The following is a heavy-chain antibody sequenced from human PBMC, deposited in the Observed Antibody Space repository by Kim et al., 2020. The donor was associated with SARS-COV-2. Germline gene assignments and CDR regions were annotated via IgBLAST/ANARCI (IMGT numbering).Heavy chain of an antibody. Sequence: ASVKVSCKASGYTFTSYWIHWVRQAPGQGLEWMGMINPSNAYTRYAQSFQGRVTTTSDTSTSTASMELSSLTSEDTAVYYCASAWDQTFDFWGQGTLVTV. J-gene: IGHJ4*02. CDR1: GYTFTSYW. D-gene: IGHD1-26*01. CDR2: INPSNAYT. CDR3: ASAWDQTFDF. V-gene: IGHV1-46*01.